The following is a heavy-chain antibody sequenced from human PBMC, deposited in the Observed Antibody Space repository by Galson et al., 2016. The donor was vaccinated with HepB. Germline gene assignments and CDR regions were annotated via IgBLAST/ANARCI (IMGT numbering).Heavy chain of an antibody. CDR3: TRDRAYSCFDY. D-gene: IGHD5-12*01. V-gene: IGHV3-11*04. CDR1: GFTFSDYY. J-gene: IGHJ4*02. Sequence: SLRLSCAAYGFTFSDYYMSWVRQAPGKSPEWIASISGRGTIVKYADSVKGRFTVSRDNAKNSLYLQMKSLRVEDTAVYFCTRDRAYSCFDYWGQGTPVTVSS. CDR2: ISGRGTIV.